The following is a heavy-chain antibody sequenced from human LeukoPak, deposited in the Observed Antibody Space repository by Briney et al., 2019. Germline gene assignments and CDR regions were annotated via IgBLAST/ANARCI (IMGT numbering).Heavy chain of an antibody. J-gene: IGHJ6*03. CDR1: GFTFSSYG. CDR3: ARDQYGSGDGYYMDL. Sequence: TGGSLRLSCAASGFTFSSYGIHWVRQAPGKGLEWVAFIRYDGSNKYYADSVKGRFTISRDNSKNTLYLQMDSLRSEDTALYYCARDQYGSGDGYYMDLWGKGTTVTISS. CDR2: IRYDGSNK. V-gene: IGHV3-30*02. D-gene: IGHD3-10*01.